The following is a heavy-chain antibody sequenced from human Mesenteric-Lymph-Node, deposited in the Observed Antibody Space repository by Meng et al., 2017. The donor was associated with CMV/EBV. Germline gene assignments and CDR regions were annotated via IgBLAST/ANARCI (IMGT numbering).Heavy chain of an antibody. CDR1: TFTSYG. J-gene: IGHJ4*02. CDR3: ARGGPYYDILTGYPYYFDY. CDR2: ISVHNGNT. V-gene: IGHV1-18*01. Sequence: TFTSYGISWVRQAPGKGLEWMGWISVHNGNTKYAQKLQGRATMTTDTSTRTAYMELRSLRSDDTAVYYCARGGPYYDILTGYPYYFDYWGQGTLVTVSS. D-gene: IGHD3-9*01.